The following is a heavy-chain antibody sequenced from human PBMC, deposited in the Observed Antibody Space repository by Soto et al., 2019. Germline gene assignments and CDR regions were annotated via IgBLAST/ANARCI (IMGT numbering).Heavy chain of an antibody. J-gene: IGHJ5*01. CDR2: IHYCGSA. V-gene: IGHV4-59*02. CDR3: ARDQDFLTGDNWFDS. D-gene: IGHD3-16*01. Sequence: SETLSLTCTASGGSVSNYYWSWIRQPPGKGLEWIGSIHYCGSAENNPSLKSRVTMLVDTSKNQFSLRLTSVTAADTAVYSCARDQDFLTGDNWFDSWGRGTLVTVSS. CDR1: GGSVSNYY.